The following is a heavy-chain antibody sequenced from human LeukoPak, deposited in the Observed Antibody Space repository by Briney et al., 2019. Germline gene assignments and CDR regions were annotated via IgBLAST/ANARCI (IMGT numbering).Heavy chain of an antibody. V-gene: IGHV4-4*07. J-gene: IGHJ3*02. Sequence: PSETLSLTCTVSGGSISSYYWSWIRQPAGRGLEWIGRIYTTGITNYNPSLKSRVTMSVDTSKNQFSLKLNSVTAADTAVYYCAKSNGYGLVDIWGQGTMVTVSS. CDR2: IYTTGIT. CDR3: AKSNGYGLVDI. CDR1: GGSISSYY. D-gene: IGHD3-10*01.